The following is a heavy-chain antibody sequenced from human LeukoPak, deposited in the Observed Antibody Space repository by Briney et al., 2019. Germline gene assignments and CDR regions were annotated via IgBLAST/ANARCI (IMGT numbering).Heavy chain of an antibody. Sequence: GESLKISCKGSGYIFTNYWIGWVRQMPGKGLEWMGIIYPGDSDTRYSPSFQGQVTISADKSISTAYLQWSSLKASDTAMYYCASRSGSYTWGFDYWGQGTLVTVSS. J-gene: IGHJ4*02. V-gene: IGHV5-51*01. D-gene: IGHD1-26*01. CDR2: IYPGDSDT. CDR1: GYIFTNYW. CDR3: ASRSGSYTWGFDY.